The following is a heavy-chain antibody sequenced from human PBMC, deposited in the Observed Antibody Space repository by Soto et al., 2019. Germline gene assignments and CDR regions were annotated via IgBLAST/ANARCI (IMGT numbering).Heavy chain of an antibody. D-gene: IGHD4-4*01. Sequence: GGSLRLSCAASGFTFSSYEMNWVRQAPGKGLEWVSSISSSSSYIYYADSVKGRFTISRDNAKNSLYLQMNSLRAEDTAVYYCARAHSNYAFDYWGQGTLVTVSS. CDR1: GFTFSSYE. CDR2: ISSSSSYI. CDR3: ARAHSNYAFDY. J-gene: IGHJ4*02. V-gene: IGHV3-21*01.